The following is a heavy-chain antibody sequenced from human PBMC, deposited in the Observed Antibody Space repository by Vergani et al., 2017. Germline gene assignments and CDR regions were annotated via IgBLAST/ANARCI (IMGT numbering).Heavy chain of an antibody. CDR1: GFTFLNYA. CDR3: ARGGGGDYLFDF. CDR2: LSGNGGST. J-gene: IGHJ4*02. V-gene: IGHV3-23*01. Sequence: EVQLLESGGGLVQPGGSLRLTCAASGFTFLNYAMSWVRQAPGKGPEWVSTLSGNGGSTFYADSVKGRFTISRDNAKNTVFLQMNNLRDEDTATYFCARGGGGDYLFDFWGQGHLVTVSS. D-gene: IGHD4-17*01.